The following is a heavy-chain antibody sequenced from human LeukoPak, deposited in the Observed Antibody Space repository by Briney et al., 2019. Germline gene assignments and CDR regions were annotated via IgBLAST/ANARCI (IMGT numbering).Heavy chain of an antibody. Sequence: SETLSLTCTVSGGSISSYYWSWIRQPPGKGLEWIGYIYYSGSTNYNPSLKSRVTISVDTSKNQFSLKLSSVTAADTAVYYCARHLLGVTIDCYYYGMDVWGQGTTVTVSS. V-gene: IGHV4-59*08. J-gene: IGHJ6*02. CDR1: GGSISSYY. CDR2: IYYSGST. D-gene: IGHD3-9*01. CDR3: ARHLLGVTIDCYYYGMDV.